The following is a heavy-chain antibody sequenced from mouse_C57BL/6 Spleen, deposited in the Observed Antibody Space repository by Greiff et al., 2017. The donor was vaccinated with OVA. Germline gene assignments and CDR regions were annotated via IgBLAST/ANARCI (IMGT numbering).Heavy chain of an antibody. CDR3: AKGGTVVNNYALDV. CDR1: GFTFSDYY. Sequence: EVMLVESEGGLVQPGSSMKLSCTASGFTFSDYYMAWVRQVPEKGLEWVANINYDGSSTYYLDSLKSRFIISRDNAKNILYLQMRSLKSEDTAKYYCAKGGTVVNNYALDVWGQGTSVTVSS. J-gene: IGHJ4*01. V-gene: IGHV5-16*01. D-gene: IGHD1-1*01. CDR2: INYDGSST.